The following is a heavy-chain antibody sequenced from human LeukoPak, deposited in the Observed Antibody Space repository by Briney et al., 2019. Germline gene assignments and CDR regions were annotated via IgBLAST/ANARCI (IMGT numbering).Heavy chain of an antibody. CDR3: ARDPGSGYEEHFDY. V-gene: IGHV3-74*01. Sequence: GGSLRLSCAASGFTFSSYWMHWVRHAPGKGRVWVSRINSDESSTNYADSVKGRITISRDNAKNTLYLQMTSLRAEDTAVYYCARDPGSGYEEHFDYWGQGTLVTVSS. CDR2: INSDESST. D-gene: IGHD5-12*01. CDR1: GFTFSSYW. J-gene: IGHJ4*02.